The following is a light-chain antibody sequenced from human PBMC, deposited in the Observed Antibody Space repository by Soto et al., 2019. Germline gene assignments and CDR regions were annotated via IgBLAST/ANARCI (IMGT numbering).Light chain of an antibody. CDR1: QNIYSN. CDR2: RAS. CDR3: LQYHNLWA. Sequence: IVMTQSPATLSVSPGERVTLSCRASQNIYSNIAWYQQRPGQAPRLLIYRASTRATGVPARFSGSGSGTDFTLTISSLQSVDFTVYSCLQYHNLWAFGQGTKVEIK. J-gene: IGKJ1*01. V-gene: IGKV3-15*01.